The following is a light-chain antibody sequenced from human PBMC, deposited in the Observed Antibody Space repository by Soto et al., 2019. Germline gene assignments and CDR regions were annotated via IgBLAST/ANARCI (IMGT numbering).Light chain of an antibody. CDR3: CSYAGSPRYV. J-gene: IGLJ1*01. V-gene: IGLV2-11*01. CDR2: DVS. Sequence: QSALTQPRSVSGSLGQSVTISCTGTSSDVGTYNYVSWYQQHPGKAPKVMIYDVSERPSGVPDRFSGSKSGNTASLTISGLQAEDEADYYCCSYAGSPRYVLGTGIKVTVL. CDR1: SSDVGTYNY.